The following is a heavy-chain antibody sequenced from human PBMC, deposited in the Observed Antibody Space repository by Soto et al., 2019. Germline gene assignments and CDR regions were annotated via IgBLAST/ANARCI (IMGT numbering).Heavy chain of an antibody. Sequence: GESLKISCAASGFTFRSYAMGWVRQAPGKGPEWVSGITDGDGNNKYYADSVKGRFTISRDNSKNTLYLQMSSLRAEDTAVYYCAKSVYNWNDGFFDYWGQGTLVTVSS. J-gene: IGHJ4*02. CDR3: AKSVYNWNDGFFDY. CDR1: GFTFRSYA. D-gene: IGHD1-1*01. V-gene: IGHV3-30*18. CDR2: ITDGDGNNK.